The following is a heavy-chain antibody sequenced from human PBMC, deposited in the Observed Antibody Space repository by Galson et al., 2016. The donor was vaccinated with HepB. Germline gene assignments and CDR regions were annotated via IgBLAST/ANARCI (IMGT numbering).Heavy chain of an antibody. D-gene: IGHD2-21*02. CDR3: ARAPTAIMGDTFDL. CDR2: ISTSNGHT. CDR1: GYSFTNYD. J-gene: IGHJ3*01. Sequence: SVKVSCKASGYSFTNYDFTWVRQAPGQGLEWVGWISTSNGHTNSAQKVQGRLTMTTDMSTNTAYMELRSLGSDDTAVYYCARAPTAIMGDTFDLWGQGTMVTVSS. V-gene: IGHV1-18*01.